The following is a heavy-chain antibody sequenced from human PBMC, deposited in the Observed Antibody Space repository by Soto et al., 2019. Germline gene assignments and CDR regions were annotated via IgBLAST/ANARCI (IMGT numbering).Heavy chain of an antibody. CDR3: ASSNRYSSSWGYYFDY. Sequence: ASETLSLTCTVSGGSISSYYWSWIRQPPGKGLEWIGYIYYSGSTNYNPSLKSRVTISVDTSKNQFSLKLSSVTAADTAVYYCASSNRYSSSWGYYFDYWGQGTLVTVSS. D-gene: IGHD6-13*01. CDR2: IYYSGST. V-gene: IGHV4-59*01. CDR1: GGSISSYY. J-gene: IGHJ4*02.